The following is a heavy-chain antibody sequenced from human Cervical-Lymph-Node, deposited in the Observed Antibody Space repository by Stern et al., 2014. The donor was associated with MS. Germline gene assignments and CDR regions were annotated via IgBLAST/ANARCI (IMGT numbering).Heavy chain of an antibody. J-gene: IGHJ4*02. D-gene: IGHD4-11*01. CDR3: ARQPDYSDFLDY. V-gene: IGHV1-3*01. Sequence: QVQLVQSGAEVKKPGASMKVSCKTSGYTFIDHAIHYVRQAPGQRLAWIGWINGGSGTTKYSQKFQGRVSFTRDTAAGAAYLDLSSLRSEDTAVYYCARQPDYSDFLDYWGQGTLVVVSS. CDR2: INGGSGTT. CDR1: GYTFIDHA.